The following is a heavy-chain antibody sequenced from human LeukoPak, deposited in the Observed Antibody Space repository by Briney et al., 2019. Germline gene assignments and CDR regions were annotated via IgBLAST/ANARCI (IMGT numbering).Heavy chain of an antibody. V-gene: IGHV3-15*01. D-gene: IGHD3-22*01. J-gene: IGHJ3*02. CDR2: IKSKTDGGTT. Sequence: GGSLRLSCAASGFTFSNAWMSWVRQAPGKGLEWVGRIKSKTDGGTTDYAAPVKGRFTISRDDSKNTLYLQMNSLKTEDTAVYYCTTAFALYYDSSGYYYRDAFDIWGQGTMVTVSS. CDR1: GFTFSNAW. CDR3: TTAFALYYDSSGYYYRDAFDI.